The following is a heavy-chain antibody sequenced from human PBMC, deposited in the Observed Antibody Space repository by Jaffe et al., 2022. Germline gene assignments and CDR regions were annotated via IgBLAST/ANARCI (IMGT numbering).Heavy chain of an antibody. J-gene: IGHJ5*02. CDR1: GGSISSGSYY. CDR3: ARTTKRPTNNWFDP. D-gene: IGHD1-1*01. V-gene: IGHV4-61*02. Sequence: QVQLQESGPGLVKPSQTLSLTCTVSGGSISSGSYYWSWIRQPAGKGLEWIGRIYTSGSTNYNPSLKSRVTISVDTSKNQFSLKLSSVTAADTAVYYCARTTKRPTNNWFDPWGQGTLVTVSS. CDR2: IYTSGST.